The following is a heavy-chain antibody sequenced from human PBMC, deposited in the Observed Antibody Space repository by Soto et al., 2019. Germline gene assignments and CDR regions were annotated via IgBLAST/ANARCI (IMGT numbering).Heavy chain of an antibody. CDR1: GFTFSSYA. J-gene: IGHJ4*02. CDR2: ISYDGSNK. D-gene: IGHD6-19*01. CDR3: ARDPSRVAVAGTGDY. Sequence: VGSLRLSCAASGFTFSSYAMHWVRQAPGKGLEWVAVISYDGSNKYYADSVKGRFTISRDNSKNTLYLQMNSLRAEDTAVYYCARDPSRVAVAGTGDYWGQGTLVTVSS. V-gene: IGHV3-30-3*01.